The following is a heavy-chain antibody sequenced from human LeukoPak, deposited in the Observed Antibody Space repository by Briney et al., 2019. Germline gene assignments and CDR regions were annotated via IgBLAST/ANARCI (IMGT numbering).Heavy chain of an antibody. CDR3: ARGVSYYDSSGYYNEYFQH. J-gene: IGHJ1*01. CDR2: IYYSGST. CDR1: GXSISSYY. D-gene: IGHD3-22*01. V-gene: IGHV4-59*08. Sequence: SETLSLTCTVSGXSISSYYWSWIRQPPGKGLEWIGYIYYSGSTNYNPSLKGRVTISVDTSKNQFSLKLSSVTAADTAVYYCARGVSYYDSSGYYNEYFQHWGQGTLVTVSS.